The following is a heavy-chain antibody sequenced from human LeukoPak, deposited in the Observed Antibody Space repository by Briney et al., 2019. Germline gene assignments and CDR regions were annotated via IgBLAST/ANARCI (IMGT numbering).Heavy chain of an antibody. CDR2: IYYSGST. J-gene: IGHJ4*02. V-gene: IGHV4-59*12. Sequence: PSETLSLTYTVSGGSISSYYWSWIRQPPGKGLEWIGYIYYSGSTNYNPSLKSRVTISVDTSKNQFSLKLSSVTAADTAVYYCASVRSYGSGSYPYWGQGTLVTVSS. D-gene: IGHD3-10*01. CDR3: ASVRSYGSGSYPY. CDR1: GGSISSYY.